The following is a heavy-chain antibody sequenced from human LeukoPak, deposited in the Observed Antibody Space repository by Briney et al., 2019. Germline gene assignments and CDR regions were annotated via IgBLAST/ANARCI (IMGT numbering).Heavy chain of an antibody. CDR3: ATGSYLDY. CDR2: ISSSSNYT. D-gene: IGHD3-10*01. CDR1: GITFSDYH. V-gene: IGHV3-11*06. J-gene: IGHJ4*02. Sequence: GGSLRLSCAASGITFSDYHMSWIRQAPGKGLEWVSYISSSSNYTNYADSVKGRFTISRDTAKNSLYLQMNSLRAEDTAVYYCATGSYLDYWGQGTLVTVSS.